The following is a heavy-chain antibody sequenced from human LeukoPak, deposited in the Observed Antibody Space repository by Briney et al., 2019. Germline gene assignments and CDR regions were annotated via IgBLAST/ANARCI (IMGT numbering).Heavy chain of an antibody. D-gene: IGHD3-22*01. J-gene: IGHJ4*02. Sequence: AASVKVSFKASGYTFTGYYVHWVRQAPGQGLEWMGWINPNSGGTNYAQKFQGRVTMTRDTSISTAYMELSRLRSDDTAVYYCARGRVIFGSVDYDSSGCLDYWGQGTLVTVSS. V-gene: IGHV1-2*02. CDR1: GYTFTGYY. CDR2: INPNSGGT. CDR3: ARGRVIFGSVDYDSSGCLDY.